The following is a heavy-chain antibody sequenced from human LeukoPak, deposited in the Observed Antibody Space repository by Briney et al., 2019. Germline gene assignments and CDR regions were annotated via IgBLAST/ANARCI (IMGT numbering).Heavy chain of an antibody. J-gene: IGHJ5*02. Sequence: GGSLRLSCAASGFTFSSYWMHWVRQAPGKGLVWVSRINSDVSSTSYAASVKGRFTISRDNAKNTLYLQMNSLRDEDAAVYYCARVVNGDYGENWFDPWGQGTLVTVSS. D-gene: IGHD4-17*01. V-gene: IGHV3-74*01. CDR3: ARVVNGDYGENWFDP. CDR1: GFTFSSYW. CDR2: INSDVSST.